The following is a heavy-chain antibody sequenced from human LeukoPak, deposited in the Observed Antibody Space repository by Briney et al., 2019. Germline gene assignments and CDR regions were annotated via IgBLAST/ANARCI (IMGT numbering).Heavy chain of an antibody. CDR3: ARGPRDSSSWEYFQH. Sequence: ASVKVSCKASGSTFTTYYIHWVRQAPGQGLEWMGWVNPNSGGTNYAQKFQDRVTMTRDTSISTAYMELSRLRSDDTAVYYCARGPRDSSSWEYFQHWGQGTLVTVSS. J-gene: IGHJ1*01. V-gene: IGHV1-2*02. D-gene: IGHD6-13*01. CDR1: GSTFTTYY. CDR2: VNPNSGGT.